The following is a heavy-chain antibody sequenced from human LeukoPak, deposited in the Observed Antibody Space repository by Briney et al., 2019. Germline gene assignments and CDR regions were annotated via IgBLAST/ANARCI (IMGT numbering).Heavy chain of an antibody. J-gene: IGHJ5*02. CDR2: IYYGGSP. Sequence: SETLSLTCNVSGGSISSNTNSWGWAWIRQRPEKGLEWIGSIYYGGSPYYTSSLKSRVTISVDTSKNQFSLKLTSVTAADTAVYYCARLNLSERRGNWFDPWGQGTLVTVSS. D-gene: IGHD1-1*01. CDR1: GGSISSNTNS. V-gene: IGHV4-39*01. CDR3: ARLNLSERRGNWFDP.